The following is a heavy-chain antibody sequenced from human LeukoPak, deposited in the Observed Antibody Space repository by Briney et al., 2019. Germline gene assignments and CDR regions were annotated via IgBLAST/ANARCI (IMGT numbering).Heavy chain of an antibody. V-gene: IGHV4-4*07. CDR2: ISTSGAT. CDR1: GGSVTTYY. Sequence: SETLSLTCTVSGGSVTTYYWSWIRQSAGKGLEWIGHISTSGATTYNPSLKSRVTMSVDASKNQFSLKLTSVTAADTAVYYCAREATVVGATIIWGQGTLVTVSS. CDR3: AREATVVGATII. J-gene: IGHJ4*02. D-gene: IGHD1-26*01.